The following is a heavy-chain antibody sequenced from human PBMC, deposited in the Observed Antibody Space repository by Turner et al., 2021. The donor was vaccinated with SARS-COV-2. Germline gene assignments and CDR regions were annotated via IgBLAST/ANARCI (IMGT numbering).Heavy chain of an antibody. CDR1: GFTFSKFF. D-gene: IGHD3-16*01. Sequence: EVQLVESGGGLVQPEGSLRLSCAASGFTFSKFFMHWVRQAPGKGRVWVSRISDDGSSPAYADSVKGRFTISRDNAKNTLYLQMNSLTAEDSAVYYCVRSDVNAWYGLLDYWGQGTLVTVSS. J-gene: IGHJ4*02. CDR2: ISDDGSSP. CDR3: VRSDVNAWYGLLDY. V-gene: IGHV3-74*01.